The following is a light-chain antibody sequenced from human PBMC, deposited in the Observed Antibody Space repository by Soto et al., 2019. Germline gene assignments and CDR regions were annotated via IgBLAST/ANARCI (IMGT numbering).Light chain of an antibody. V-gene: IGKV1-5*01. CDR1: QSITTW. CDR3: QHYTTDSPWT. CDR2: DVS. Sequence: DIQMTQSPSTVSAYVGDSVTITCRASQSITTWLAWYQQRPGKAPKLLIYDVSSLQSGVPSRVSGSASGTEFTLTISSLQPDDFATYYCQHYTTDSPWTFGQGTKVDIK. J-gene: IGKJ1*01.